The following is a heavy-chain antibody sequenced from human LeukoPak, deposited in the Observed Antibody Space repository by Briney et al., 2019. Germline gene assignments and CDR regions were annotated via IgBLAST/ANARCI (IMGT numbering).Heavy chain of an antibody. CDR2: INPNSGGT. V-gene: IGHV1-2*02. Sequence: ASVKVSCNASGYSFTGYYMHWVRQAPGQGLEWMGRINPNSGGTNYAQKFQGRVTMTRDTSISTAFMELSRLKSDDTAVYYCAREITGSYYGFDYWGQGTLVTVSS. D-gene: IGHD1-26*01. CDR3: AREITGSYYGFDY. CDR1: GYSFTGYY. J-gene: IGHJ4*02.